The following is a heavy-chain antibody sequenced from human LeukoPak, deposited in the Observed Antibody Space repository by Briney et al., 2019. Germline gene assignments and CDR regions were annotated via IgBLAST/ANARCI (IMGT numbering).Heavy chain of an antibody. D-gene: IGHD5-18*01. Sequence: PSETLSLTCTVSGGSISSYYWSWFRQPPGKGLEWIGYIYYSGSTTYNPSLKSRVTISVDTSKNKFSLKLTSVTAADTAVYSCARGPHRGPSYGSAQYYYGMDFWGQGTTVTVAS. CDR1: GGSISSYY. CDR3: ARGPHRGPSYGSAQYYYGMDF. CDR2: IYYSGST. J-gene: IGHJ6*02. V-gene: IGHV4-59*01.